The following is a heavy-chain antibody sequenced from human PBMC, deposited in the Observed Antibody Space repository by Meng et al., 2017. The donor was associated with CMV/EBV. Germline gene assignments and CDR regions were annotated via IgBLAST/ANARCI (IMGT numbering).Heavy chain of an antibody. CDR1: GYTFTGYY. J-gene: IGHJ4*02. D-gene: IGHD3-9*01. CDR3: AGEVPDDKITILTRGSFDY. Sequence: ASVKVSCKASGYTFTGYYMHWVRQAPGQGLEWMGWINPNSGGTNYAQKFQGRVTMTRDTSISTAYMELSRLRSDDTAVYYCAGEVPDDKITILTRGSFDYWGQGTLVTVSS. V-gene: IGHV1-2*02. CDR2: INPNSGGT.